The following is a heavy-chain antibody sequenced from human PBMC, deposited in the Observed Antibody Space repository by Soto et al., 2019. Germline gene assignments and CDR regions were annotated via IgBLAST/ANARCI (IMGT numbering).Heavy chain of an antibody. CDR1: GFTVSSNY. D-gene: IGHD4-17*01. J-gene: IGHJ6*03. V-gene: IGHV3-66*01. Sequence: GGSLRLSCAASGFTVSSNYMSWVRQAPGKGLEWVSVIYSGGSTYYADSVKGRFTISRDNSKNTLYLQMNSLRAEDTAVYYCARDPKPPGGVTNYYYYYMDVWGKGTTVTVSS. CDR3: ARDPKPPGGVTNYYYYYMDV. CDR2: IYSGGST.